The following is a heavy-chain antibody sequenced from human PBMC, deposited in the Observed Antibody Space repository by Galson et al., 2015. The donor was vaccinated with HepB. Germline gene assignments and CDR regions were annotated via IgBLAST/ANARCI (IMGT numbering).Heavy chain of an antibody. J-gene: IGHJ6*02. Sequence: SLRLSCAASGFTFSSYAMHWVRQAPGKGLEWVTLISYDGSDTFYTDSVKGRFTISRDNSKNTLYLQMNSLRAEDTAVYYCARDRVVLVAAPLYGDYGESLEGDMDVWGQGTTVTVSS. D-gene: IGHD2-2*01. CDR1: GFTFSSYA. CDR2: ISYDGSDT. V-gene: IGHV3-30*04. CDR3: ARDRVVLVAAPLYGDYGESLEGDMDV.